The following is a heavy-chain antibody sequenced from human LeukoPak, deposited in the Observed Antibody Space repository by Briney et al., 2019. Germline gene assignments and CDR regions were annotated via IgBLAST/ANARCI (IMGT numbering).Heavy chain of an antibody. V-gene: IGHV1-8*01. J-gene: IGHJ4*02. D-gene: IGHD2-2*01. CDR3: ARGYRVVPAAINY. CDR1: GYTFTSYD. CDR2: MNPNSGNT. Sequence: ASVKVSCKASGYTFTSYDINWVRQATGQGLEWMGWMNPNSGNTGYAQKFQGRVTMTRNTSISTAYMELSSLRSEDTAVYCCARGYRVVPAAINYWGQGTLVTVSS.